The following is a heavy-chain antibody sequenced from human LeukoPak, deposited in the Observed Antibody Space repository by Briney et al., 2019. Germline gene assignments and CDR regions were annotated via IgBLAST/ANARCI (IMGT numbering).Heavy chain of an antibody. V-gene: IGHV4-4*07. CDR3: ARSYQSSSWFNWFDP. J-gene: IGHJ5*02. D-gene: IGHD6-13*01. Sequence: PSETLSLTCTVSGYSISSSYYWSWIRQPAGKGLEWIGRIYTSGSTNYNPSLKSRVTMSVDTSKNQFSLKLSSVTAADTAVYYCARSYQSSSWFNWFDPWGQGTLVTVSS. CDR2: IYTSGST. CDR1: GYSISSSYY.